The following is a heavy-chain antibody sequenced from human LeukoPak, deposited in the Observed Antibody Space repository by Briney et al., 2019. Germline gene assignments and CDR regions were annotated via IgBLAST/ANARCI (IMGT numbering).Heavy chain of an antibody. J-gene: IGHJ4*02. CDR3: AKERTGGWPFDY. CDR1: GFTFSSYA. CDR2: ISGSRGTT. D-gene: IGHD6-19*01. Sequence: PGGCLRLSCAASGFTFSSYAMSWVRQAPGKGLEWVSGISGSRGTTYYADSVKGRLTISRDNSKNTLYLQMNSLRADDTAVYSCAKERTGGWPFDYWGQGTLVTVST. V-gene: IGHV3-23*01.